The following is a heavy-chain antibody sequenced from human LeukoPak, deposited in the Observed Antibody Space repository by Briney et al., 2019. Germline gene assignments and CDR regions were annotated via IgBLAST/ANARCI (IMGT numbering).Heavy chain of an antibody. CDR1: GGSISIYY. V-gene: IGHV4-59*01. CDR2: IYYSGST. CDR3: ASTMVRGVDPYYYYYYMDV. D-gene: IGHD3-10*01. Sequence: SETLSLTCTVSGGSISIYYWSSIRQPPGKGLEWIGYIYYSGSTNYNPSLKSGVTISVDTSKKQFSLKLSSVTAEDTAVYYCASTMVRGVDPYYYYYYMDVWGQGTTVTISS. J-gene: IGHJ6*03.